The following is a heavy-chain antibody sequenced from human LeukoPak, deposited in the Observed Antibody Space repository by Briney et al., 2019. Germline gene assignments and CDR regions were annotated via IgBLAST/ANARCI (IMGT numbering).Heavy chain of an antibody. CDR1: GFTFSNYA. Sequence: GGSLRLSCAASGFTFSNYAMSWVRQAAGKGLEWVSGVSASSERTNYADSVKGRFTISRDNSKNMMYLQMNSLRAEDTAVYYCARDIGYCSGGSCYSVNYYYGMDVWGQGTTVTVSS. CDR3: ARDIGYCSGGSCYSVNYYYGMDV. D-gene: IGHD2-15*01. J-gene: IGHJ6*02. V-gene: IGHV3-23*01. CDR2: VSASSERT.